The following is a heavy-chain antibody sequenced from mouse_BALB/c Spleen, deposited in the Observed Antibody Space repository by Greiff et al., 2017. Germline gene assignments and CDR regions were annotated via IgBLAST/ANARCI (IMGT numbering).Heavy chain of an antibody. J-gene: IGHJ2*01. CDR1: GFNIKDTY. CDR3: ALYYDYDGDYFDY. CDR2: IDPANGNT. V-gene: IGHV14-3*02. Sequence: VQLQQSGAELVKPGASVKLSCTASGFNIKDTYMHWVKQRPEQGLEWIGRIDPANGNTKYDPKFQGKATITADTSSNTAYLQLSSLTSEDTAVYYCALYYDYDGDYFDYWGQGTTRTVSS. D-gene: IGHD2-4*01.